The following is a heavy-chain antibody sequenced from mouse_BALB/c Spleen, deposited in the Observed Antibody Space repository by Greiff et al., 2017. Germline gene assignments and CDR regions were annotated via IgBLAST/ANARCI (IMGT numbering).Heavy chain of an antibody. J-gene: IGHJ2*01. Sequence: QVQLKQPGAELVKPGASVKLSCKASGYTFTSYWMHWVKQRPGQGLEWIGEIDPSDSYTNYNQKFKGKARLTVDKSSSTAYMQLSSLTSEDSAVYYCARSGDGDYFDYWGQGTTLTVSS. CDR1: GYTFTSYW. CDR3: ARSGDGDYFDY. D-gene: IGHD3-1*01. V-gene: IGHV1-69*02. CDR2: IDPSDSYT.